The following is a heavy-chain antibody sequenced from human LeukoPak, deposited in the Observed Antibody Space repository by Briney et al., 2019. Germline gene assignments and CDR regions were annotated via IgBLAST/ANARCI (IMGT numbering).Heavy chain of an antibody. CDR1: GGSFSGYY. D-gene: IGHD3-22*01. J-gene: IGHJ3*02. CDR2: INHSGST. CDR3: ARGSSPTMIVVVITTGAAFDI. Sequence: SETLSLTCAVYGGSFSGYYWSWIRQPPGKGLEWIGEINHSGSTNYNPSLKSRVTISVDTSKNQFSLKLSSVTAADTALYYCARGSSPTMIVVVITTGAAFDIWGQGTMVTVSS. V-gene: IGHV4-34*01.